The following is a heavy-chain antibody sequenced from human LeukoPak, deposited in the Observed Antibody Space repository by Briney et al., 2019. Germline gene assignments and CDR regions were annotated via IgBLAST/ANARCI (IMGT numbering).Heavy chain of an antibody. Sequence: SETLSLTCTVSGGSISSYYWSWIRQPPEKGLEWIGYIYTSGSTNYNPSLKSRVTISVDTSKNQFSLKLSSVTAADTAVYYCARQELEPLNWFDPWGQGTLVTVSS. CDR3: ARQELEPLNWFDP. D-gene: IGHD1-1*01. CDR1: GGSISSYY. V-gene: IGHV4-4*09. CDR2: IYTSGST. J-gene: IGHJ5*02.